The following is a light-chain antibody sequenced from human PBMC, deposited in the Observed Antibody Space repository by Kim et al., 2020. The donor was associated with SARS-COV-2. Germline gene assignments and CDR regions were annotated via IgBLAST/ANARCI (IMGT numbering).Light chain of an antibody. J-gene: IGLJ3*02. CDR1: TSDVGRYNY. Sequence: GQSITISCTGTTSDVGRYNYVSWYQQHPGKAPKLMIYDVNNRPSGVSYRFSASKSGNTASLTISGLQSEDEADYYCSSYTSSDTWVFGGGTQLTVL. CDR2: DVN. V-gene: IGLV2-14*03. CDR3: SSYTSSDTWV.